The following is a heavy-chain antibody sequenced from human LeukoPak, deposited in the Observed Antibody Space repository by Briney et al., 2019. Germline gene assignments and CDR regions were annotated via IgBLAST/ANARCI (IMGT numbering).Heavy chain of an antibody. CDR1: GYSFTSYW. CDR3: ARHDYTVVTPSGPFDY. V-gene: IGHV5-51*01. D-gene: IGHD4-23*01. CDR2: IYPGDSDT. Sequence: GESLKISCNNSGYSFTSYWIGWVRQMPGKGLEWMGVIYPGDSDTRYSPSFQGQVTISADKSISTAYLQWSSLKASDTAMYYCARHDYTVVTPSGPFDYWGQGTLVTVSS. J-gene: IGHJ4*02.